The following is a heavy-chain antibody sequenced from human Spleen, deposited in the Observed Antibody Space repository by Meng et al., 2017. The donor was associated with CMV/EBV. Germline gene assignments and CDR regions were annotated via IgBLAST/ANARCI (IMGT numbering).Heavy chain of an antibody. Sequence: SVQVSCKASGGNFRSYAITWVRQAPGKGLEWVGGISPILSIATYAQRFQGRVTLTADTSTGTAYMELTSLRSEDTAVYYCARALGDADGSWGQGTLVTVSS. D-gene: IGHD3-16*01. CDR3: ARALGDADGS. CDR2: ISPILSIA. V-gene: IGHV1-69*10. CDR1: GGNFRSYA. J-gene: IGHJ5*02.